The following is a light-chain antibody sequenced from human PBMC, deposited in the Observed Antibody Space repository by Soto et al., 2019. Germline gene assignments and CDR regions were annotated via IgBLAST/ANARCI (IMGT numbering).Light chain of an antibody. CDR2: KAY. J-gene: IGKJ5*01. V-gene: IGKV1-5*03. Sequence: DIQMTQSPSTLSASVGDRVTITCRASQSISSWLAWYQQKPGKAHKLLIYKAYSLESGVQSRFSGSGSGTEFTLTIRSLQPDDFATYYCKQYNSYSITFGQGTRLEIK. CDR3: KQYNSYSIT. CDR1: QSISSW.